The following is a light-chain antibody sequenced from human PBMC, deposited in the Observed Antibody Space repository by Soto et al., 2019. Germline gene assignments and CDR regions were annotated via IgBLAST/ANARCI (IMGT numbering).Light chain of an antibody. J-gene: IGKJ5*01. V-gene: IGKV1-27*01. CDR1: QGIGNS. CDR3: QKYNTVPAT. CDR2: SAS. Sequence: DIQMTQSPPSLSASVGDRVTITCRASQGIGNSLAWYQQKPGTVPKLLIYSASTLQSGVPSRFSGSGSGTDFTLTMSSLQPEDVAAYYCQKYNTVPATFGQGTRLEIK.